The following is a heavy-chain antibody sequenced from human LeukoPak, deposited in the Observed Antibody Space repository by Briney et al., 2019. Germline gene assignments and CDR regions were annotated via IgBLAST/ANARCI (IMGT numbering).Heavy chain of an antibody. D-gene: IGHD3-10*01. Sequence: ASVKVSCKASGGTFSSYAISWVRQAPGQGLEWMGWISAYNGNTNYAQKLQGRVTMTTDTSTSTAYMELRSLRSDDTAVYYCARNAYYGSGSGHWFDPWGQGTLVTVSS. CDR2: ISAYNGNT. CDR3: ARNAYYGSGSGHWFDP. V-gene: IGHV1-18*01. J-gene: IGHJ5*02. CDR1: GGTFSSYA.